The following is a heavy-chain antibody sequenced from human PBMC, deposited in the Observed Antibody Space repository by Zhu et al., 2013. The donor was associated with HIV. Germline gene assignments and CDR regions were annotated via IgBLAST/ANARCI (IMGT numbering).Heavy chain of an antibody. Sequence: QVQLVQSGAEVKKPGASVKVSCKVFGYILTELCMQWVRQAPGKGLEWMGGFDPEDGETIYAQKFRGRVTMTEDTSTDTAYMELSSLRSEDTAVYYCATDHHDYGGPRVYGMDVWGQGTTVTVSS. V-gene: IGHV1-24*01. CDR3: ATDHHDYGGPRVYGMDV. CDR2: FDPEDGET. D-gene: IGHD4-17*01. J-gene: IGHJ6*02. CDR1: GYILTELC.